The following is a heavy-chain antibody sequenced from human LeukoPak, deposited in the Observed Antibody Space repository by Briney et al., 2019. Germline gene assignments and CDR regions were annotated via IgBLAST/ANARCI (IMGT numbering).Heavy chain of an antibody. CDR2: IHPSTGNP. V-gene: IGHV7-4-1*02. CDR1: GYTFTNYA. D-gene: IGHD3-16*02. Sequence: ASVKVSCKASGYTFTNYAINWVRQAPGQGLEGMGWIHPSTGNPTYAQGFTGRFVFSLDTSVSTTYLQISSLKAEDTAVYYCARAFQHLGELSLPNYWGQGTLVTVSS. J-gene: IGHJ4*02. CDR3: ARAFQHLGELSLPNY.